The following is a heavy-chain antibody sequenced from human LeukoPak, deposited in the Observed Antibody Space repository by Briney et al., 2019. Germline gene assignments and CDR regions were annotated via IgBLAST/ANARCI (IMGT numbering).Heavy chain of an antibody. CDR1: GGSISSGGYY. V-gene: IGHV4-30-2*01. J-gene: IGHJ3*02. CDR2: IYHSGST. D-gene: IGHD2-2*01. CDR3: ARETDIVVVPAATYAFDI. Sequence: SQTLSLTCTVSGGSISSGGYYWSWIRQPPGKGLEWIGYIYHSGSTYHNPSLKSRVTISVDRSKNQFSLKLSSVTAADTAVYYCARETDIVVVPAATYAFDIWGQGTMVTVSS.